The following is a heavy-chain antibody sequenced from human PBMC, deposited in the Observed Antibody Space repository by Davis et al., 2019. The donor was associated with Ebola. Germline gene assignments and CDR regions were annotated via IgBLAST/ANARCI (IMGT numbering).Heavy chain of an antibody. D-gene: IGHD6-6*01. V-gene: IGHV1-69*04. CDR2: IIPILGIA. J-gene: IGHJ4*02. Sequence: SVKVSCKASGGTFSSYAISWVRQAPGQGLEWMGRIIPILGIANYAQKFQGRVTTTADKSTSTAYMELSSLRSEDTAVYYCARDSSSSSEDYWGQGTLVTVSS. CDR3: ARDSSSSSEDY. CDR1: GGTFSSYA.